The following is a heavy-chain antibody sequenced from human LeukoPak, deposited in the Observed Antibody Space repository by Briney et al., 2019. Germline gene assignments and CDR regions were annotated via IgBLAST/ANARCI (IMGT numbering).Heavy chain of an antibody. CDR1: GFTFSSYS. D-gene: IGHD6-19*01. J-gene: IGHJ3*02. V-gene: IGHV3-21*01. CDR2: ITSSSSYI. CDR3: ARDNHPFVALAGTGAFDI. Sequence: GGSLRLSCAASGFTFSSYSMNWVRQAPGKGLEWVSSITSSSSYIYYADSVKGRFTISRDNAKNSLYLQMNSLRAEDTAVYYCARDNHPFVALAGTGAFDIWGQGTMVTVSS.